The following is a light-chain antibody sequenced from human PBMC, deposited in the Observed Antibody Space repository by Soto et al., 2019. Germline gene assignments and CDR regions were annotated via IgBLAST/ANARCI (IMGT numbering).Light chain of an antibody. Sequence: QSVLTQPASVSGSPGQSITISCTGTSGDIGSYNRVSWYQQHPGKAPKLIIYDNNKRPSGIPDRFSGSKSGTSGTLDITGLQTGDEADYYCATWDGSLSAEVFGAGTKVTVL. J-gene: IGLJ2*01. CDR3: ATWDGSLSAEV. CDR2: DNN. CDR1: SGDIGSYNR. V-gene: IGLV1-51*01.